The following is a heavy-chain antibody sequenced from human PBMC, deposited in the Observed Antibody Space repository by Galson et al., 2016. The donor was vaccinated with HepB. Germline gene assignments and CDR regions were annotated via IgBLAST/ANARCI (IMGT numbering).Heavy chain of an antibody. D-gene: IGHD2-15*01. CDR3: ATMVTWWGYFPH. CDR2: INQDGSEE. CDR1: GFSFSRYW. V-gene: IGHV3-7*02. J-gene: IGHJ1*01. Sequence: SLRLSCAASGFSFSRYWVSWVRQAPGKGLEWVANINQDGSEESSVDSVKGRFTISRDNAKNSLYLQMNSLRAEDTAVYYCATMVTWWGYFPHWGQGTLVTVSS.